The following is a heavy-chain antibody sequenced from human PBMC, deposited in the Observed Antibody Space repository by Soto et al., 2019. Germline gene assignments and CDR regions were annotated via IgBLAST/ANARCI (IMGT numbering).Heavy chain of an antibody. J-gene: IGHJ5*02. CDR1: GFSLTTRGVG. CDR3: AHIPNYYQYEWFDP. D-gene: IGHD3-16*01. CDR2: IYWDDDK. V-gene: IGHV2-5*02. Sequence: QITLKESGPTLVKPTQTLTLTCTFSGFSLTTRGVGVGWIRQPPGKALECLALIYWDDDKRYSPSLQSRLSITKDTYKNQVVLTMTNVDPVDTATYYCAHIPNYYQYEWFDPWGQGTLVSVSS.